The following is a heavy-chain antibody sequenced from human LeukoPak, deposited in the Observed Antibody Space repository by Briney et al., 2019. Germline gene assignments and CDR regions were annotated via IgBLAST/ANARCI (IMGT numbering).Heavy chain of an antibody. CDR1: GFTFSSYW. Sequence: QAGGSLRLSCAASGFTFSSYWMSWVRQAPGKGLEWVANIKQDGSEKYYVDSVKGRFTISRDNAKNSLYLQMNSLRAEDTAVYYCARDGDSGYDPNDAFDIWGQGTMVTVSS. CDR2: IKQDGSEK. J-gene: IGHJ3*02. V-gene: IGHV3-7*01. D-gene: IGHD5-12*01. CDR3: ARDGDSGYDPNDAFDI.